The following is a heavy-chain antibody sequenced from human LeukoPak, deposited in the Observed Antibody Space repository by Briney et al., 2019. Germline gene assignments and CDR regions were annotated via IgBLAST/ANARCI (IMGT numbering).Heavy chain of an antibody. D-gene: IGHD3-10*01. Sequence: GESLKISCKGSGYSFTSYWIGWVRQMPGKGLEWMGIIYPGDSDTRYSPSFQGQVTISADKSISTAYLQWSSLKASDTAMYYCARHGTAGIYYDSGSPPYYYYGMDVWGQGTTVTVSS. CDR2: IYPGDSDT. J-gene: IGHJ6*02. CDR3: ARHGTAGIYYDSGSPPYYYYGMDV. V-gene: IGHV5-51*01. CDR1: GYSFTSYW.